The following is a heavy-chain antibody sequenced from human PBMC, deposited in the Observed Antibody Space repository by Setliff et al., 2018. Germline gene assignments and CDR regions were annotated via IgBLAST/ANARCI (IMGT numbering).Heavy chain of an antibody. CDR2: INHSGST. CDR3: ARRTHYFDY. J-gene: IGHJ4*02. V-gene: IGHV4-34*01. Sequence: SETLSLTCAVYGGSFSGYYWSWIRQPPGKGLEWIGEINHSGSTNYNPSLKSRVTMSVDTSKNQFSLKLRSVTAADTAVYYCARRTHYFDYWGQGMKVTVSS. CDR1: GGSFSGYY.